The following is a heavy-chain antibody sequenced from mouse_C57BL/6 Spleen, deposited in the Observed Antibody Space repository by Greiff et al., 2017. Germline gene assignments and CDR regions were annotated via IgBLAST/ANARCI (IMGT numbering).Heavy chain of an antibody. CDR2: IDPETGGT. Sequence: QVQLKESGAELVRPGASVTLSCKASGYTFTDYEMHWVKQTPVHGLEWIGAIDPETGGTAYNQKFKGKAILTADKSSSTAYMELRSLTSEDSAVYCCTTGAWFAYWGQGTLVTVSA. CDR1: GYTFTDYE. V-gene: IGHV1-15*01. CDR3: TTGAWFAY. D-gene: IGHD1-1*02. J-gene: IGHJ3*01.